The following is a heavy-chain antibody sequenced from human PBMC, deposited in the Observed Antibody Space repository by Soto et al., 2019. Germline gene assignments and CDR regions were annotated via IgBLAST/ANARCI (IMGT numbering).Heavy chain of an antibody. J-gene: IGHJ5*02. CDR3: ARSPIAARNWFDP. CDR1: GDSVSSNSSA. Sequence: HSQTLSLPCAISGDSVSSNSSACNFVRQSPSRGLEWLGRTYYRSKWYNDYAVSVKSRITINPDTSKNQFSLQLNSVTPEDTAVYYCARSPIAARNWFDPWGQGTLVTVSS. D-gene: IGHD6-6*01. V-gene: IGHV6-1*01. CDR2: TYYRSKWYN.